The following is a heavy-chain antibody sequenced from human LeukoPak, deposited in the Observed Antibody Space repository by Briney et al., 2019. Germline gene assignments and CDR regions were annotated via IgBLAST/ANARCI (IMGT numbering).Heavy chain of an antibody. CDR1: GFTFSSYA. J-gene: IGHJ3*02. D-gene: IGHD3-22*01. Sequence: GGSLRLSCAASGFTFSSYAMSWVRQAPGKGLDWVSAISGSGGSTYYADSVKGRFTISRDNSKNTLYLQMNSLRAEDTAVYYCAKDYYDSSGYSEGDAFDIWGQGTMVTVSS. CDR3: AKDYYDSSGYSEGDAFDI. CDR2: ISGSGGST. V-gene: IGHV3-23*01.